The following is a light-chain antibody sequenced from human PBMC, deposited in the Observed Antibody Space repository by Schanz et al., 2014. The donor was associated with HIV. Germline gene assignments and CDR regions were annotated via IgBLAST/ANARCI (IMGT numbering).Light chain of an antibody. CDR1: SSDVGGYNY. Sequence: QSALTQPASVSGSPGQSITISCTGTSSDVGGYNYVSWYQQHPGKAPKLMIYDVSSRPSGVSDRFSGSKSGNTASLTISGLQAEDEADYYCSSYTSSGTVLFGGGTKLTVL. V-gene: IGLV2-14*01. CDR2: DVS. CDR3: SSYTSSGTVL. J-gene: IGLJ2*01.